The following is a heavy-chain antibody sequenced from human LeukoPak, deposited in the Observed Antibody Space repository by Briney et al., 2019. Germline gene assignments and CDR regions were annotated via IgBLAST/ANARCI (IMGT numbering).Heavy chain of an antibody. CDR1: GYTFTSYD. J-gene: IGHJ6*02. V-gene: IGHV1-8*01. CDR3: ARSWFGELLYGYYYGMDV. Sequence: ASVKVSCKASGYTFTSYDINWVRQAPGQGLEWMGWMNPNSGNTGYAQKFQGRVTMTRNTSISTAYMELSSLRSEDTAVYYCARSWFGELLYGYYYGMDVWGQGTTVTVSS. CDR2: MNPNSGNT. D-gene: IGHD3-10*01.